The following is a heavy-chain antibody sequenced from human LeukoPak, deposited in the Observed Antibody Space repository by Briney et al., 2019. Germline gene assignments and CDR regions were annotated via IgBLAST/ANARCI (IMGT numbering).Heavy chain of an antibody. CDR2: ISSSGSTI. CDR3: ARGRPHGNDY. CDR1: GIIFSTYS. V-gene: IGHV3-48*01. D-gene: IGHD4-23*01. J-gene: IGHJ4*02. Sequence: GGSLRLSCAASGIIFSTYSMNWVRQAPGKGLEWVSYISSSGSTIYYADSVKGRFTISRDNAKNSLYLQMNSLRVEDTAVYYCARGRPHGNDYWGQGTLVTVSS.